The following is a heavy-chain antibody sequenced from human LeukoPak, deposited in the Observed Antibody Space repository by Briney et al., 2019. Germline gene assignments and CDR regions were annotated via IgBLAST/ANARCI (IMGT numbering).Heavy chain of an antibody. V-gene: IGHV3-21*01. D-gene: IGHD6-19*01. CDR3: ARAAVAGTFDY. J-gene: IGHJ4*02. CDR2: ISSSSSYI. CDR1: GFTFSSYS. Sequence: PGGSLRLSCGVSGFTFSSYSMNWVRQAPGKGLEWVSSISSSSSYIYYADLVKGRFTISRDNAKNSLYLQMNSLRAEDTAVYYCARAAVAGTFDYWGQGTLVTVSS.